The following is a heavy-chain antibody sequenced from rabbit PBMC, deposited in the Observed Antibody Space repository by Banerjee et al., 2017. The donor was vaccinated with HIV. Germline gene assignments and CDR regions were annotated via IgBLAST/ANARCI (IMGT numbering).Heavy chain of an antibody. J-gene: IGHJ4*01. Sequence: QSLEESGGGLVTPGGTLTLTCKASGFTLSSYVMCWVRQAPGKGLEWIGCIYNGDGNTYYASWAKGPFTISKTSSTTVTLQMTSLTAADTATYFCARDLAGVIGWNFNLWGPGTLVTVS. CDR3: ARDLAGVIGWNFNL. V-gene: IGHV1S40*01. CDR1: GFTLSSYV. D-gene: IGHD4-1*01. CDR2: IYNGDGNT.